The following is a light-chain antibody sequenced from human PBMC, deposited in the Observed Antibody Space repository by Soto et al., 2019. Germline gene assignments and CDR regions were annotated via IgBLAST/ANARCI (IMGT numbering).Light chain of an antibody. Sequence: DIQWPQPPSSRLALVEDTAIFTSGQGRTLTTFLNWYQQNPGKAPKLLIYGASTLQSGVPSRFIGSGSGTDFTLSINSLRPEDFATYYCQQSFNAPVTFGGGTKVEI. CDR3: QQSFNAPVT. CDR2: GAS. V-gene: IGKV1-39*01. CDR1: RTLTT. J-gene: IGKJ4*01.